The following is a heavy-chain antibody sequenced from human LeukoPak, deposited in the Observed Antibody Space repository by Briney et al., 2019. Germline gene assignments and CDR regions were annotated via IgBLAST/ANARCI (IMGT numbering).Heavy chain of an antibody. D-gene: IGHD2-2*02. CDR1: GFIFSDFG. Sequence: GGSLRLSCVASGFIFSDFGMNWVRQVPGKGREWVAFISSRGTSTFYADSVKGRFTISRDTAKKSLDLQMTSLRADDTAAYYCVRGTDCSATTCYTLSAFDYWGQGTLVTVSS. CDR2: ISSRGTST. V-gene: IGHV3-21*04. CDR3: VRGTDCSATTCYTLSAFDY. J-gene: IGHJ4*02.